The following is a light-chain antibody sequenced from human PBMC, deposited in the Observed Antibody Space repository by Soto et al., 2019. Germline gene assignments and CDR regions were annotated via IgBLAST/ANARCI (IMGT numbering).Light chain of an antibody. Sequence: QSALTQPRSVSGSPGQSVTISCTGTSSDVGGYNYVSWYQQHSGKAPKVMIYDVSERPSGVPDRFSGSKSGNTASLTISGLQAEDEADYYCCSYAGSPRYVFGTGTKLTVL. CDR2: DVS. V-gene: IGLV2-11*01. CDR1: SSDVGGYNY. CDR3: CSYAGSPRYV. J-gene: IGLJ1*01.